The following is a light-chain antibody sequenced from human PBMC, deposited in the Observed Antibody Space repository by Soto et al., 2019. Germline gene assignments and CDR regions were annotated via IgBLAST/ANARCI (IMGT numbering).Light chain of an antibody. V-gene: IGKV1-9*01. J-gene: IGKJ1*01. CDR2: DAS. CDR1: QGISTY. Sequence: DIQLTQSPSFLYASVGDRVTITCRASQGISTYLAWYQQRPGKAPKLLIYDASTLPSGVPSRFSGSGSRTDFTLTISSLQPEDFATYFCQQSFSVRSWTFGQGTKVDIK. CDR3: QQSFSVRSWT.